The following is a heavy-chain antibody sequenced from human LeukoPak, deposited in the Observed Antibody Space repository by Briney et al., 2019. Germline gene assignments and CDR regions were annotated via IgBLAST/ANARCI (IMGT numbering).Heavy chain of an antibody. Sequence: PSETLSLTCSVSGGSISSYYWSWIRQPPGKGLEWIGRIYTSGSTNYNPSLKSRVTISVDTSKNQFSLKLSSVTAADTAVYYCARGNYGSGSYFSAFDPWGQGTLVTVSS. V-gene: IGHV4-4*08. CDR2: IYTSGST. J-gene: IGHJ5*02. D-gene: IGHD3-10*01. CDR3: ARGNYGSGSYFSAFDP. CDR1: GGSISSYY.